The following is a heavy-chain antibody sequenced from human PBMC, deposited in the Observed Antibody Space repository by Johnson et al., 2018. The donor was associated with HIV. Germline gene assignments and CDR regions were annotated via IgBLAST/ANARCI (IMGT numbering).Heavy chain of an antibody. CDR1: GFTFSSYV. J-gene: IGHJ3*01. CDR2: ITGSGDKT. V-gene: IGHV3-23*04. Sequence: VQLVESGGGVVQPGRSLRLSCAASGFTFSSYVMTWVRQAPGKGLEWVSTITGSGDKTWYADSVKGRFTISRDNSNNTVFLQVNSLSTEDTAIYCCEKERVVQAVGVAFDVWGQGTMVTVSS. D-gene: IGHD2-15*01. CDR3: EKERVVQAVGVAFDV.